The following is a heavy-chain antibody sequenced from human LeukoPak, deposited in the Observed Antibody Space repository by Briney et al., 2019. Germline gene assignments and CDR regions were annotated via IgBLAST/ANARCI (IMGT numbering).Heavy chain of an antibody. CDR2: IRYDGSNK. CDR3: AREKWIQLWVAFDI. CDR1: GFTFSNYG. Sequence: PGGSLRLSCAASGFTFSNYGMHWVRQAPGKGLEWVAFIRYDGSNKYYADSVKGRFTISRDNSKNTLYLQMNSLRAEDTAVYYCAREKWIQLWVAFDIWGQGTMVTVSS. D-gene: IGHD5-18*01. J-gene: IGHJ3*02. V-gene: IGHV3-30*02.